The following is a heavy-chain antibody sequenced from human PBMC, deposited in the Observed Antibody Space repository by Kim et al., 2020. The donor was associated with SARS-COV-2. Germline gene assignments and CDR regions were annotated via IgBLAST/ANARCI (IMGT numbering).Heavy chain of an antibody. CDR1: GFTFSSYA. V-gene: IGHV3-23*01. CDR2: ISGSGGST. Sequence: GGSLRLSCAASGFTFSSYAMSWVRQAPGKGLEWVSAISGSGGSTYYADSVKGRFTISRDNSKNTLYLQMNSLRAEDTAVYYCAKDPSGGRGSGSYYNAPFDYWGQGTLVTVSS. CDR3: AKDPSGGRGSGSYYNAPFDY. D-gene: IGHD3-10*01. J-gene: IGHJ4*02.